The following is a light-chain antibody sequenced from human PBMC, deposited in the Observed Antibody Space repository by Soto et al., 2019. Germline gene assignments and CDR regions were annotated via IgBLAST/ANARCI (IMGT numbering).Light chain of an antibody. V-gene: IGLV2-23*02. J-gene: IGLJ1*01. CDR1: SSDVGGYNL. CDR2: EVN. CDR3: CSYAGSRISYV. Sequence: QSALTQPASVSGSPGQSVTISCTGTSSDVGGYNLVSWYQQHPGKAPKVMIYEVNKRPSGISNRFSGSKSGNTASLTISGLRAEDEADYYCCSYAGSRISYVFGTGTKVTVL.